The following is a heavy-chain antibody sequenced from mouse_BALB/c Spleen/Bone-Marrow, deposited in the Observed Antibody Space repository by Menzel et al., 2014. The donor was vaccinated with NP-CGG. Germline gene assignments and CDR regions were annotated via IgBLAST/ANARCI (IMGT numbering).Heavy chain of an antibody. CDR2: INPNNGGT. CDR1: GYTFTDYN. D-gene: IGHD1-1*01. V-gene: IGHV1-18*01. CDR3: AIYYYGSGYAMDY. Sequence: DVQLQESGPELVKPGASVKIPCKAPGYTFTDYNMDWVKQSHGKSLEWIGDINPNNGGTIYNQKFKGKATLTVDKSSSTAYMELRSLTSEDTAVYYCAIYYYGSGYAMDYWGQGTSVTVSS. J-gene: IGHJ4*01.